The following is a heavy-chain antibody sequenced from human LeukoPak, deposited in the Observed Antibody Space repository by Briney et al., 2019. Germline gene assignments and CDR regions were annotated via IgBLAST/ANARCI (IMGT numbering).Heavy chain of an antibody. CDR2: IIPILGIA. CDR1: GGTFSSYT. V-gene: IGHV1-69*02. J-gene: IGHJ4*02. Sequence: SVKVSFKASGGTFSSYTISWVRQAPGRGLEWMGRIIPILGIANYAQKFQGRVTITADKSTSTAYMELSSLRSEDTAVYYCARGSYYDSSGYYLQMAYFDYWGQGTLVTVSS. CDR3: ARGSYYDSSGYYLQMAYFDY. D-gene: IGHD3-22*01.